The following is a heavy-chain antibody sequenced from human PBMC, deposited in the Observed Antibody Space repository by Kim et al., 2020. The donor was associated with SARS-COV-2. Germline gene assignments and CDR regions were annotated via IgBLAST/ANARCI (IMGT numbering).Heavy chain of an antibody. CDR3: AGLYYYGSGNFDY. V-gene: IGHV4-4*02. J-gene: IGHJ4*02. D-gene: IGHD3-10*01. Sequence: YNPSLKRRVTISVDKSKNQFSLKLSSVTAADTAVDYCAGLYYYGSGNFDYWGQGTLVTVSS.